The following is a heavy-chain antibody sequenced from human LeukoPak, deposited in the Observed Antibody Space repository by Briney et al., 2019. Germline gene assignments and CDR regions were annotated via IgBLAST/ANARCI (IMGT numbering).Heavy chain of an antibody. CDR1: GFTFSSYG. CDR3: AKDPRGGYVYYYYGMDV. V-gene: IGHV3-30*18. Sequence: PGGSLRLSCAASGFTFSSYGMHWVRQAPGKGLEWVAVISYDGSNKYYADSVKGRFTISRDNSKNTLYLQMNSLRAEDTAVYYCAKDPRGGYVYYYYGMDVWGQGTTVTVSS. J-gene: IGHJ6*02. D-gene: IGHD5-12*01. CDR2: ISYDGSNK.